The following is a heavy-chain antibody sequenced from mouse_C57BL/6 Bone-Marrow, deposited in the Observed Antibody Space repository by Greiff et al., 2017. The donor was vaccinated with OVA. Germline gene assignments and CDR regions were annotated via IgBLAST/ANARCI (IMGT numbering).Heavy chain of an antibody. CDR3: ARPGTSWFAY. CDR2: ISSGSSTI. Sequence: EVQRVESGGGLVKPGGSLKLSCAASGFTFSDYGMHWVRQAPEKGLEWVAYISSGSSTIYYADTVKGRFTISRDNAKNTLFLQRPSLRSEDTAMYYCARPGTSWFAYWGQGTLVTVSA. D-gene: IGHD4-1*01. CDR1: GFTFSDYG. V-gene: IGHV5-17*01. J-gene: IGHJ3*01.